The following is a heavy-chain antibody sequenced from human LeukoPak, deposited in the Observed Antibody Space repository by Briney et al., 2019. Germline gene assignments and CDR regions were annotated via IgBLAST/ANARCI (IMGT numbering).Heavy chain of an antibody. D-gene: IGHD5-24*01. CDR2: IYYSGST. J-gene: IGHJ4*02. V-gene: IGHV4-59*01. CDR3: ARAMPTTLYYFDY. Sequence: PSETLSLTCTVSGGSISTYFWSWIRQPPGKGLEWIGFIYYSGSTNYNPSFKSRVTISVDTSKNQFSLKLSSVTAADTAVYYCARAMPTTLYYFDYWGQGTLVTVSS. CDR1: GGSISTYF.